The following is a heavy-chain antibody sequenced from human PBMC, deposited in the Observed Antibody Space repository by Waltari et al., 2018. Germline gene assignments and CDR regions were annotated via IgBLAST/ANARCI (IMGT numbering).Heavy chain of an antibody. Sequence: EVQLVDSGGHLIQPGGSLRVSCAASGFYVSSYYMNWVRQAPGTGLEWVSILYHAGNTYYADSVKGRFTFSRDNSKNTLYLQMNSLRAEDTAVYYCARGNTKYGMDVWGPGTTVTVSS. V-gene: IGHV3-53*01. D-gene: IGHD2-8*01. CDR1: GFYVSSYY. CDR2: LYHAGNT. J-gene: IGHJ6*02. CDR3: ARGNTKYGMDV.